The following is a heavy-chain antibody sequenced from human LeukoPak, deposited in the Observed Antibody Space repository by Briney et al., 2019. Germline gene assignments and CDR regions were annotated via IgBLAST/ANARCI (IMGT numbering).Heavy chain of an antibody. V-gene: IGHV3-33*01. Sequence: GGSLRLSCAASGFPFSSYGMHWVRQAPGKGLEWVARLVYDERNDYANSVKGRFTISRDNSKNTLYLQMDNLRVDDTAVYYCARDLSAAYDSWGQGILVTVSS. CDR3: ARDLSAAYDS. J-gene: IGHJ5*01. CDR2: LVYDERN. CDR1: GFPFSSYG. D-gene: IGHD2-21*01.